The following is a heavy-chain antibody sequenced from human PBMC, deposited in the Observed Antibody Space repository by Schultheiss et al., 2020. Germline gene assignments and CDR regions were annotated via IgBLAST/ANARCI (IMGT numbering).Heavy chain of an antibody. CDR3: ARLGGYSYGYELEVGYYGMDV. V-gene: IGHV4-59*08. D-gene: IGHD5-18*01. CDR2: IYYSGST. CDR1: GFTVSSNY. Sequence: GSLRLSCAAPGFTVSSNYMSWVRQAPGKGLEWIGYIYYSGSTNYNPSLKSRVTISVDTSKNQFSLKLSSVTAADTAVYYCARLGGYSYGYELEVGYYGMDVWGQGTTVNVSS. J-gene: IGHJ6*02.